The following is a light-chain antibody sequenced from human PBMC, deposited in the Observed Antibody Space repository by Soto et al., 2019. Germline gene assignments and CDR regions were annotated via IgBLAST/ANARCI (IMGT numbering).Light chain of an antibody. V-gene: IGKV1-5*03. CDR1: QDIGSW. Sequence: DIQLTQSPSILSASVGDRVTITCRASQDIGSWLAWYQQIPGKAPNLLIFQTSNLESGVPSRFSGSGSGTEFPLTISSLQPDDFANYYCQQCNTYSTFGQGTKVETK. CDR2: QTS. CDR3: QQCNTYST. J-gene: IGKJ1*01.